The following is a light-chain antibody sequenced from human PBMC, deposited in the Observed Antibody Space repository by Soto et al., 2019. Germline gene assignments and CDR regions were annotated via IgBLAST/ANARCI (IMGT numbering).Light chain of an antibody. CDR3: QSYDSSLSGYV. CDR1: SSDIGTDYD. Sequence: QSVLTQPPSVSGAPGQRVTISCTGSSSDIGTDYDVHWYRQLPGTAPKLLISNNINRPSGVPDRFSGSKSGTSASLAITGLQAEDEADYYCQSYDSSLSGYVFGTGTKLTVL. V-gene: IGLV1-40*01. CDR2: NNI. J-gene: IGLJ1*01.